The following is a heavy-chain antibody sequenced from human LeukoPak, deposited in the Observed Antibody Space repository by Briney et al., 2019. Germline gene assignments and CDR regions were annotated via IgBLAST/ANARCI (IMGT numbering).Heavy chain of an antibody. CDR1: GGSFSGYY. V-gene: IGHV4-34*01. D-gene: IGHD3-22*01. CDR2: INHSGST. J-gene: IGHJ4*02. Sequence: SETLSLTCAVYGGSFSGYYWSWIHQPPGKGLEWIGEINHSGSTNYNPSLKSRVTISVDTSKNQFSLKLSSVTAADTAVYYCARGSDDYDSSGYYDYWGQGTLVTVSS. CDR3: ARGSDDYDSSGYYDY.